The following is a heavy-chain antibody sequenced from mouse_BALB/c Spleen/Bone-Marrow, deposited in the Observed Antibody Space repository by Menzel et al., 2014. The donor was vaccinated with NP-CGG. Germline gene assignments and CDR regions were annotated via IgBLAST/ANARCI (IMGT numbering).Heavy chain of an antibody. CDR1: GFNIKDTY. V-gene: IGHV14-3*02. CDR2: IDPANGDI. J-gene: IGHJ3*01. Sequence: VQLQQSGAELVKPGASVKLSCTASGFNIKDTYMHWVKQRPEQGLEWIGRIDPANGDIIYDPKFQGKATITADTSSITAYLQLSSLTSEDTAVYYCARGGNYGWFAYWGQGTLGTVSA. CDR3: ARGGNYGWFAY. D-gene: IGHD2-1*01.